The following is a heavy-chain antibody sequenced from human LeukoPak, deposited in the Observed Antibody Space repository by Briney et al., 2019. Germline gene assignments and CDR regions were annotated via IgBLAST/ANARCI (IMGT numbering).Heavy chain of an antibody. D-gene: IGHD5-18*01. CDR1: GFTFNNYA. CDR3: AKGQGYNYGDSIDY. CDR2: INGGSGNS. J-gene: IGHJ4*02. Sequence: GGSLRLSCAASGFTFNNYAMTWVRQAPGKGLEWVSVINGGSGNSYYADSVKGRFTVSRDNSKNTLYLQMNSLRDEDTAVYYCAKGQGYNYGDSIDYWGQGTLVTDSS. V-gene: IGHV3-23*01.